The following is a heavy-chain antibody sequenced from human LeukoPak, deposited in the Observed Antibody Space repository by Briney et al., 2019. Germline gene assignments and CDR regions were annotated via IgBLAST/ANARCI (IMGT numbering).Heavy chain of an antibody. CDR1: GGSVSSGSYY. CDR3: ARDVPYDILTGYFDPGEMIFGY. V-gene: IGHV4-61*01. J-gene: IGHJ4*02. Sequence: SETLSLTCTVSGGSVSSGSYYWSWIRQPPGKGLEWIGYIYYSGSTKYNPSLKSRVTISVDTSKNQFSLKLSSVTAADTAVYYCARDVPYDILTGYFDPGEMIFGYWGQGTLVTVSS. D-gene: IGHD3-9*01. CDR2: IYYSGST.